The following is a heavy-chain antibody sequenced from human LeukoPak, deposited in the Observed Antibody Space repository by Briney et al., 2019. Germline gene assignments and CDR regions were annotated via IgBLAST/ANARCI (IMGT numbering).Heavy chain of an antibody. J-gene: IGHJ6*02. V-gene: IGHV1-69*13. D-gene: IGHD3-3*01. CDR2: IIPIFGTA. CDR1: GGTFSSYA. CDR3: ASTSITIFGVVVGNYYYYYGMDV. Sequence: SVKVTCKASGGTFSSYAISWVRQAPGQGLEWMGGIIPIFGTANYAQKFQGRVTITADESTSTAYMELSSLRSEDTAVYYCASTSITIFGVVVGNYYYYYGMDVWGQGTTVTVSS.